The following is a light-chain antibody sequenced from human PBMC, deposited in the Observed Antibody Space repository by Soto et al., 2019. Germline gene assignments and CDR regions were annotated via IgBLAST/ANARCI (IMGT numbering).Light chain of an antibody. CDR2: AAS. Sequence: DIQVTQYPSSLSASVGDSVTITCRASQGIKNYLAWYQQKPGEIPKLLIYAASTLESGIPPRFSGSGSGTEFTLTINNLQPEDVATYYCQRYYNAPFTFGGGTGGYQ. V-gene: IGKV1-27*01. CDR3: QRYYNAPFT. J-gene: IGKJ4*01. CDR1: QGIKNY.